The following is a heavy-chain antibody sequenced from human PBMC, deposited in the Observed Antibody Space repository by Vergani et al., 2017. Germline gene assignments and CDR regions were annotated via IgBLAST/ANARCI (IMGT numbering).Heavy chain of an antibody. CDR3: ARALGYCSSTSCYRSGYYYYGMDV. D-gene: IGHD2-2*01. CDR2: IYTSGST. J-gene: IGHJ6*02. Sequence: QVQLQESGPGLVKPSQTLSLTCTVSGGSISSGSYYWSWIRQPAGKGLEWIGRIYTSGSTNYNPSLKSRVTMSVHTSKSQFSLKLSSVTAADTAVYYCARALGYCSSTSCYRSGYYYYGMDVWGQ. CDR1: GGSISSGSYY. V-gene: IGHV4-61*02.